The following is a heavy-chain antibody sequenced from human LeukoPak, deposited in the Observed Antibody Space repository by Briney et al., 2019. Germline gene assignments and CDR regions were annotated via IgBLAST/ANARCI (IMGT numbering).Heavy chain of an antibody. D-gene: IGHD6-13*01. CDR2: IYYSGST. CDR3: ATATAAGTNAFDI. Sequence: PSETLSLTCTVSGGSISNYYWSWIRQPPGKGLEWIGYIYYSGSTNYNPSLKSRVTISVDTSKNQFSLKLSSVTAADTAVYYCATATAAGTNAFDIWGQGTMVTVSS. V-gene: IGHV4-59*01. CDR1: GGSISNYY. J-gene: IGHJ3*02.